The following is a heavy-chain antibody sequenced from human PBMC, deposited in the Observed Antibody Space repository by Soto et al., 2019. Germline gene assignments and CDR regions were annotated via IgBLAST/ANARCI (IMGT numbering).Heavy chain of an antibody. D-gene: IGHD4-17*01. V-gene: IGHV3-48*03. CDR1: GFTFSNYD. J-gene: IGHJ3*01. Sequence: EVQLVESGGDLVQPGGSLRLSCAASGFTFSNYDMNWVRQAPGKGLEWVSSISPTGTFMNSADSLKDRFSISRDNAGNSLFLQMNSLRADDTAVYYCARGGLYGDLPGLTVDAFDLWGQGTMVTVSS. CDR3: ARGGLYGDLPGLTVDAFDL. CDR2: ISPTGTFM.